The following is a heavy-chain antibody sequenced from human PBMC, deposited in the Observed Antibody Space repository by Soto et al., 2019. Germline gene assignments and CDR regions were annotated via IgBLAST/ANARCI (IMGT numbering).Heavy chain of an antibody. Sequence: SVKFSCKASGYTFSDYYIHWVRQAPGQGLKWMGWINPNSGGTKYAPKFQGGVNMTRDTSNTTAYMELSRLRSGDTAVYYCASEQATAKPDGLDFWGQGTLVTVSS. V-gene: IGHV1-2*02. CDR2: INPNSGGT. D-gene: IGHD1-1*01. CDR1: GYTFSDYY. CDR3: ASEQATAKPDGLDF. J-gene: IGHJ4*02.